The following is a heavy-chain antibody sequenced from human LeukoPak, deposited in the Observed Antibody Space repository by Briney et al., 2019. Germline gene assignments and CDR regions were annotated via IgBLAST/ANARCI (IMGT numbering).Heavy chain of an antibody. J-gene: IGHJ6*02. CDR3: AKDLLGCSGGSCYGVVYYYYGMDV. V-gene: IGHV3-30*02. Sequence: PGGSLRLSCAASGFTFSSYGMHWVRQAPGKGLEWVAFIRYDGSNKYYADSVKGRFTISRDNSKNTLYLQMNSLRAEDTAVYYCAKDLLGCSGGSCYGVVYYYYGMDVWGQGTTVTVSS. CDR2: IRYDGSNK. CDR1: GFTFSSYG. D-gene: IGHD2-15*01.